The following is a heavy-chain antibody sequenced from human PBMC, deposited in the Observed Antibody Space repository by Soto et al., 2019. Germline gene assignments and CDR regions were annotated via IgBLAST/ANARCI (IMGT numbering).Heavy chain of an antibody. CDR1: GDSISSGDYY. J-gene: IGHJ4*02. CDR2: IYYSGTI. Sequence: QVQLQESGPGLVKPSQTLSLTCSVSGDSISSGDYYWSWIRQPPGKGLEWIGNIYYSGTIYYNSSLKSRVTISIDTSTNQFSLKLNSVTAADTAVYYCARGPLFDYWGQGTLVTVSS. CDR3: ARGPLFDY. V-gene: IGHV4-30-4*01.